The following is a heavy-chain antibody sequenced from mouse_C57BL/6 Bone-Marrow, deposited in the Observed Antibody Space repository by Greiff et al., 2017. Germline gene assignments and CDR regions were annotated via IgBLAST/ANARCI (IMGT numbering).Heavy chain of an antibody. V-gene: IGHV5-9-1*02. J-gene: IGHJ2*01. CDR3: TRDNYDGYYYYFDD. CDR2: ISSGGDYI. Sequence: EVKLVESGEGLVKPGGSLKLSCAASGFTFSSYAMSWVRQTPEKRLEWVAYISSGGDYIYYADTVKGRFTISRDNARNTLYLQMSSLKSEDTAMYYCTRDNYDGYYYYFDDWGQGTTLTVSS. D-gene: IGHD2-3*01. CDR1: GFTFSSYA.